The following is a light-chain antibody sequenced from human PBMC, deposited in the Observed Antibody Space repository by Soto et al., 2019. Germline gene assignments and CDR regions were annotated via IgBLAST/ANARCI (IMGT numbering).Light chain of an antibody. V-gene: IGKV1-6*01. CDR2: AAS. Sequence: AIQMTQSPSSLSASVGDRVTITCRASQGVGIDLSWYQQKPGKAPNLLIYAASILQSGVPSRFSGSGSGTDFTLTISSLQPEDFATYYWLQDFNFPLTFGGGTKVEI. J-gene: IGKJ4*01. CDR3: LQDFNFPLT. CDR1: QGVGID.